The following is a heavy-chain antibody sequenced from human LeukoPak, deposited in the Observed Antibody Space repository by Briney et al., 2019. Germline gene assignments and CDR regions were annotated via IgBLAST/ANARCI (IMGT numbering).Heavy chain of an antibody. D-gene: IGHD3-10*01. Sequence: GGSLRLSCAASGFTFSSYAMSWVRQAPGKGLEWVSVIYSGGSTYYADSVKGRFTISRDNSKNTLYLQMNSLRAEDTAVYYCVRWGLGKGEAFDIWGQGTMVTVSS. V-gene: IGHV3-66*01. CDR1: GFTFSSYA. J-gene: IGHJ3*02. CDR2: IYSGGST. CDR3: VRWGLGKGEAFDI.